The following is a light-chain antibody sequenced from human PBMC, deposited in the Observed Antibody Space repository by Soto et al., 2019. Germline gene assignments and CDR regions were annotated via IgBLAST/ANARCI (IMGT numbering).Light chain of an antibody. Sequence: DSQSTHSASTVSPSLVDRVRLTCRASQNIERWQAWYQQKPGKAPKLLLYDVSTLERGVPSRFSGSGSGTEFTLTISSLQPDDFATYYCQQYNSYSWTFGQGTKVDIK. CDR3: QQYNSYSWT. J-gene: IGKJ1*01. CDR2: DVS. CDR1: QNIERW. V-gene: IGKV1-5*01.